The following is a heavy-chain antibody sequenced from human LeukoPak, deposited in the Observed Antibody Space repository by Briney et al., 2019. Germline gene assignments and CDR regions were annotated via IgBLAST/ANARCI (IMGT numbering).Heavy chain of an antibody. J-gene: IGHJ4*02. V-gene: IGHV3-23*01. Sequence: GSLRLSCAASGFTFSSYAMSWVRQAPGKGLEWVSAISGSGGSTYYADSVKGRFTISRDNSKNTLYLQMNSLRAEDTAVYYCAKARAYCSSTSCYRPVDYWGQGTLVTVSS. CDR2: ISGSGGST. CDR1: GFTFSSYA. D-gene: IGHD2-2*01. CDR3: AKARAYCSSTSCYRPVDY.